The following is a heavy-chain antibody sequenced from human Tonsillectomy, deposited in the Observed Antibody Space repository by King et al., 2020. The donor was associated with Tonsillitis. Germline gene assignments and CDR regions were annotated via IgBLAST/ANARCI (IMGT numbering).Heavy chain of an antibody. CDR1: GFTFSSYE. CDR2: ISNSGSTI. Sequence: DVQLVESGGGLVQPGGSLRLSCAASGFTFSSYEMNWVRQAPGKGLEWVSYISNSGSTIYYADSVKGRFTISRDNAKNSLYLQMNSLRAEDTAIYYCARAFYDFWSGPLGNWFDPWGQGTLVTVSS. V-gene: IGHV3-48*03. J-gene: IGHJ5*02. D-gene: IGHD3-3*01. CDR3: ARAFYDFWSGPLGNWFDP.